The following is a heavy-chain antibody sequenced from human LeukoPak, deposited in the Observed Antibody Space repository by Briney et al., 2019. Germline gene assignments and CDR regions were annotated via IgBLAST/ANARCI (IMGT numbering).Heavy chain of an antibody. Sequence: SGGSLRLSCAASGFTFSSYEMNWVRQAPGKGLEWVSYISSSGSTIYYADSVKGRATISRDNAKNSLYLQMNSLRAEDTAVYYCARVPGRSSTSCPSCSYWGPESLVTVSS. CDR2: ISSSGSTI. V-gene: IGHV3-48*03. CDR3: ARVPGRSSTSCPSCSY. D-gene: IGHD2-2*01. J-gene: IGHJ4*02. CDR1: GFTFSSYE.